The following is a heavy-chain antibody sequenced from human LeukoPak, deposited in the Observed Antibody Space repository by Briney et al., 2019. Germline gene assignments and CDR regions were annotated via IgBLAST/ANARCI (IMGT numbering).Heavy chain of an antibody. CDR1: GFTFSSYS. D-gene: IGHD6-19*01. CDR3: AKNPPGYSSGWYLS. V-gene: IGHV3-21*04. Sequence: GGSLRLSCAASGFTFSSYSMNWVRQAPGKGLEWVSSISSSSSYIYYADSVKGRFTISRDNSKNTLYLQMNSLRAEDTAVYYCAKNPPGYSSGWYLSWGQGTLVTVSS. CDR2: ISSSSSYI. J-gene: IGHJ4*02.